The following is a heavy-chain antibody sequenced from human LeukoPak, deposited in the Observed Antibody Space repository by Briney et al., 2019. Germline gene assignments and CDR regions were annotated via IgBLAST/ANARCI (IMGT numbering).Heavy chain of an antibody. D-gene: IGHD4-17*01. CDR1: GGSISSSSYY. CDR3: ARNRGDPSYFDY. Sequence: ETLSLTCTVSGGSISSSSYYRGWIRQPPGKGLEWVSSISTSSSYIYYADSVKGRFTISRNNPKDSLYLQMNSLRAEDTAVYYCARNRGDPSYFDYWGQGTLVTVSS. CDR2: ISTSSSYI. V-gene: IGHV3-21*01. J-gene: IGHJ4*02.